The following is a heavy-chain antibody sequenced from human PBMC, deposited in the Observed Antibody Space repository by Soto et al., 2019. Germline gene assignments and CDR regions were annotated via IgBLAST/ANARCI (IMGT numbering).Heavy chain of an antibody. CDR1: GFTFSSYA. CDR3: APGGYCSGGSCFFSMDY. D-gene: IGHD2-15*01. V-gene: IGHV3-23*01. CDR2: ISGSGGST. Sequence: LSLTCAASGFTFSSYAMSWVRQAPGKGLEWVSAISGSGGSTYYADSVKGRFTISRDNSKNTLYLQMNCLRAEDTAVYYCAPGGYCSGGSCFFSMDYWGQGTLVTVSS. J-gene: IGHJ4*02.